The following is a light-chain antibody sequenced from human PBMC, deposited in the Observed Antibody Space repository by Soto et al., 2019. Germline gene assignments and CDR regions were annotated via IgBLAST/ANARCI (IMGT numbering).Light chain of an antibody. Sequence: EIVLTQSPGTLSLSPGERATLSCRASQSVSSSYLAWYQQKPGQAPRLLIYGASIRATGIPDRFRGSGSGTDFTLTIGRLEPEDFAVYYCQQYGTSPRTFGQGTKLEIK. J-gene: IGKJ2*01. CDR2: GAS. V-gene: IGKV3-20*01. CDR1: QSVSSSY. CDR3: QQYGTSPRT.